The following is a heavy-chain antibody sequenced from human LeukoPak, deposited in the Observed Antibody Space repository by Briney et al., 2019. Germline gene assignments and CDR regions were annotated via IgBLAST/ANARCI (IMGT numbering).Heavy chain of an antibody. CDR3: ARVRYCSGGSCRELFDY. Sequence: SETLSLTCAVSGYSISGGYYWGWIRQPPGKGLEWIGSIYHSGSTYYNPALKSRVTISVDTSKNQFSLKLSSVTAADTAVYYCARVRYCSGGSCRELFDYWGQGTLVTVSS. V-gene: IGHV4-38-2*01. CDR2: IYHSGST. J-gene: IGHJ4*02. CDR1: GYSISGGYY. D-gene: IGHD2-15*01.